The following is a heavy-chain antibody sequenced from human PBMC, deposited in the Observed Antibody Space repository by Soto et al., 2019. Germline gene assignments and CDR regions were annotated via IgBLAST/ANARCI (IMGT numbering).Heavy chain of an antibody. J-gene: IGHJ3*02. V-gene: IGHV4-31*03. D-gene: IGHD5-12*01. CDR3: ARARLRAVYAFDI. CDR2: IYYSGST. CDR1: GGSVSSGAYY. Sequence: SETLSLTCTVSGGSVSSGAYYWTWIRQRPGKGLEWIGYIYYSGSTYYSPSLKSRLSISLDTSKNQFSLRLSSVSAADTAMYYCARARLRAVYAFDIWGQGTMVTVSS.